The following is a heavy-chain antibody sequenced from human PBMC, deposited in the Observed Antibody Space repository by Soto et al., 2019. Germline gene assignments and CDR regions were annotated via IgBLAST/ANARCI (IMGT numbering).Heavy chain of an antibody. D-gene: IGHD3-10*01. Sequence: GGSLRLSCAASGFTFSNVWMSWVRQAPGKGLEWVSAISGSGGSTYYADSVKGRFTISRDNSKNTLYLQMNSLRAEDTAVYYCAKESRGELLYPSNYYGMDVWGQGTPVTVSS. CDR1: GFTFSNVW. V-gene: IGHV3-23*01. CDR2: ISGSGGST. CDR3: AKESRGELLYPSNYYGMDV. J-gene: IGHJ6*02.